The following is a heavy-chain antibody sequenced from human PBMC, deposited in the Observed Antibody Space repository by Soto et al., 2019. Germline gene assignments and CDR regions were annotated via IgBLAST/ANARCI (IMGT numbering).Heavy chain of an antibody. J-gene: IGHJ6*02. Sequence: ETLSLTCAVSGGSISSSNWWSWVRQPPGKGLEWIGEIYHSGSTNYNPSLKSRVTISVDKSKNQFSLKLSSVTAADTAVYYCARDLPYGSGSYSYYYGMDVWGQGTTVTVSS. D-gene: IGHD3-10*01. V-gene: IGHV4-4*02. CDR3: ARDLPYGSGSYSYYYGMDV. CDR2: IYHSGST. CDR1: GGSISSSNW.